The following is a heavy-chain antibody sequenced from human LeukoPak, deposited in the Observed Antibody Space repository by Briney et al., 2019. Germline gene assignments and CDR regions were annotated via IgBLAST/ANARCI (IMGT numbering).Heavy chain of an antibody. CDR1: GGSISSYY. CDR2: NYTSGST. V-gene: IGHV4-4*09. D-gene: IGHD6-6*01. CDR3: ARRGRSSYYYYYYMDV. Sequence: PSETLSLTCTVSGGSISSYYWSWIRQPPGKGLEWIGYNYTSGSTNYNPSLKSRVTISVDTSKNQFSLKLSSVTAADTAVYYCARRGRSSYYYYYYMDVWGKGTTVTVSS. J-gene: IGHJ6*03.